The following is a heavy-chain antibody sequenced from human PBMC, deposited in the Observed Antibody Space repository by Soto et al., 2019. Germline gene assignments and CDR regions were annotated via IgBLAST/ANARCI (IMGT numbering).Heavy chain of an antibody. Sequence: QVQLVQSGAEVKKPGASVKVSCRTSGYTFTHYDIHWVRQAPGQGLEWLGSINPASGSTNYAQDFQGRVTLTMDTSTTTVHMELSGLRAEDTAIFYCARDLAAGEHWGQGTRVTVSS. CDR1: GYTFTHYD. D-gene: IGHD6-13*01. J-gene: IGHJ4*02. CDR3: ARDLAAGEH. CDR2: INPASGST. V-gene: IGHV1-46*01.